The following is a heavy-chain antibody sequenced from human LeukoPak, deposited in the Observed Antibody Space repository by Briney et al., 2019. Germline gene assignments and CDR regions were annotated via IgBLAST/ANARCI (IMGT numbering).Heavy chain of an antibody. CDR1: GGSISSGGYY. CDR2: IYYSGST. J-gene: IGHJ4*02. Sequence: SETLSLTRTVSGGSISSGGYYWSWIRQHPGRGLEWIGYIYYSGSTYYNPSLKSRVTISVDTSKNQFSLKLSSVTAADTAVYYCAVDSSGYYYFDYWGQGTLVTVSS. D-gene: IGHD3-22*01. CDR3: AVDSSGYYYFDY. V-gene: IGHV4-31*03.